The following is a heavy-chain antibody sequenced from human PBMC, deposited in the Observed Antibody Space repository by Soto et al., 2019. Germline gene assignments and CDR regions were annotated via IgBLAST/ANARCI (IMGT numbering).Heavy chain of an antibody. Sequence: GSVRLSWAASPFTFSTDTMNWIRQAPANAQDRVTYISSSSSTIHNSDSVKSRFTISRDNAKNSLYLQMNSLRAECTAVYYCARDSTRYSGSYPPDYWGQGT. CDR2: ISSSSSTI. V-gene: IGHV3-48*01. CDR1: PFTFSTDT. D-gene: IGHD1-26*01. CDR3: ARDSTRYSGSYPPDY. J-gene: IGHJ4*02.